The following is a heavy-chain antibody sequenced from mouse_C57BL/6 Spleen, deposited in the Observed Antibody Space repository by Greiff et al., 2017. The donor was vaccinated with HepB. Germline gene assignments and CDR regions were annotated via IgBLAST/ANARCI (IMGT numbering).Heavy chain of an antibody. CDR3: ARDGDYDVSWFAY. V-gene: IGHV1-80*01. CDR2: IYPGDGDT. CDR1: GYAFSSYW. D-gene: IGHD2-4*01. Sequence: QVQLKQSGAELVKPGASVKISCKASGYAFSSYWMNWVKQRPGKGLEWIGQIYPGDGDTNYNGKFKGKATLTADKSSSTAYMQLSSLTSEDSAVYFCARDGDYDVSWFAYWGQGTLVTVSA. J-gene: IGHJ3*01.